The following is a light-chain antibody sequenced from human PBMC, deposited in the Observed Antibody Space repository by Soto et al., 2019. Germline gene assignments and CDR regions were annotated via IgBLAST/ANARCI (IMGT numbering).Light chain of an antibody. CDR3: QTWGTGPVV. J-gene: IGLJ2*01. CDR2: LNSDGSH. CDR1: SGHSSYA. Sequence: QTVVTQSPSASASLGASVKLTCTLSSGHSSYAIAWHQQQPEKGPRHLMKLNSDGSHSKGDGIPDRFSGSSSGAERYLTIPSLQSEDEADYYCQTWGTGPVVFGGGTKVTVL. V-gene: IGLV4-69*01.